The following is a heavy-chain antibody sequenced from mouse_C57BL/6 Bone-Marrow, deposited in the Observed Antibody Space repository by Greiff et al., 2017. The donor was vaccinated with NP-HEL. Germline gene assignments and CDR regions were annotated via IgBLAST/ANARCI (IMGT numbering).Heavy chain of an antibody. V-gene: IGHV14-1*01. CDR2: IDPEDGDT. Sequence: VQLQQSGAELVRPGASVKLSCTASGFNIKDYYMHWVKQRPEQGLEWIGRIDPEDGDTEYAPKFKGKATMTADTSSKTAYLQLSSLTSEDTAVYYCTTGGIYYYGSSYLDYWGQGTTLTVSS. CDR1: GFNIKDYY. D-gene: IGHD1-1*01. CDR3: TTGGIYYYGSSYLDY. J-gene: IGHJ2*01.